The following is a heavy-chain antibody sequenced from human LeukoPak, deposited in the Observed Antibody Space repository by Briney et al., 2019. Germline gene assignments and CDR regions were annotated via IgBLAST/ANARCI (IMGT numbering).Heavy chain of an antibody. V-gene: IGHV3-7*01. CDR3: ARVRIAVAVSAFDI. D-gene: IGHD6-19*01. CDR1: GFTFSSHC. CDR2: IKQDGSEK. Sequence: GGSLRLSCEASGFTFSSHCMTRVRQAPGKGLEWVANIKQDGSEKYYVDSVKGRFTISRDNAKNSLYLQMSILRAADTAVYYCARVRIAVAVSAFDIWGQGRMVTVSS. J-gene: IGHJ3*02.